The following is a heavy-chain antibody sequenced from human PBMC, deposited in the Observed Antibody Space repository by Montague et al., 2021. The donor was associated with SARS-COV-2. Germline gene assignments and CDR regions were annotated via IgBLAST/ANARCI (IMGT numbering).Heavy chain of an antibody. CDR2: IRLAGGY. D-gene: IGHD1-1*01. Sequence: SETLSLTCAVTSGSLRNYYYCWIRQPPGTGLEWIGEIRLAGGYNXYSSLTSRVTISLDTSNNQVSLSLNSGTAADTAVYYCARAGSQRCFELWGRGTLVTVSS. CDR1: SGSLRNYY. V-gene: IGHV4-34*01. CDR3: ARAGSQRCFEL. J-gene: IGHJ2*01.